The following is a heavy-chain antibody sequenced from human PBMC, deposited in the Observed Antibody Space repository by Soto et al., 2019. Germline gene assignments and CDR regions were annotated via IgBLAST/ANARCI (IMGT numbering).Heavy chain of an antibody. Sequence: QITLKESGPTLVKPTQTLTLTCTFSGFSLSTSGVGVGWIRQPPGKALEWLALIYWDDDKRYSPSLKSRLTVTKDTAKNQLGLTMANMAPVDTATYYFAYSGLGVRGVIGPWFDPWSQGTLLTVSS. V-gene: IGHV2-5*02. D-gene: IGHD3-10*01. J-gene: IGHJ5*02. CDR1: GFSLSTSGVG. CDR2: IYWDDDK. CDR3: AYSGLGVRGVIGPWFDP.